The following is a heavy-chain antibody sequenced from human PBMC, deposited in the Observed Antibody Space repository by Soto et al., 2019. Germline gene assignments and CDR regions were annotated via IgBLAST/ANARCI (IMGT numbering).Heavy chain of an antibody. J-gene: IGHJ4*02. CDR2: IKQDGSEK. D-gene: IGHD6-6*01. CDR1: GFTFSSYW. Sequence: GGSLRLSCAASGFTFSSYWMSWVRQAPGKGLEWVANIKQDGSEKYYVDSVKGRFTISRDNAKNSLYLQMNNLRAEDTAVYYCASAYSSSSHFDYWGQGTLVTVSS. V-gene: IGHV3-7*05. CDR3: ASAYSSSSHFDY.